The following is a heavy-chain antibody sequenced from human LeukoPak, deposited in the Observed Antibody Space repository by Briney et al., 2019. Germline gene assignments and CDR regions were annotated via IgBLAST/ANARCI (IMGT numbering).Heavy chain of an antibody. CDR2: ISSNGGST. D-gene: IGHD3-10*01. V-gene: IGHV3-64*01. Sequence: GGSLRLSCAASGFTFSSYAMHWVRQAPGKGLEYVSAISSNGGSTYYANSVKGRFTISRDNSKNTLYLQMGSLRAEDMAVYYCARDPVGYYGSGSYDYWGQGTLVTVSS. CDR3: ARDPVGYYGSGSYDY. CDR1: GFTFSSYA. J-gene: IGHJ4*02.